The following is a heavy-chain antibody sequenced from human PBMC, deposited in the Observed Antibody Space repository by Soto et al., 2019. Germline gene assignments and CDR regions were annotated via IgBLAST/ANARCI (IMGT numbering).Heavy chain of an antibody. Sequence: SVKVSCKASGGTFSSYAISWVRQAPGQGLEWMGGIIPIFGTANYAQKFQGRVTITADESTSTAYMELSSLRSEDTAVYYCASGPEEVAGTFDYWGQGTLVTVSS. CDR1: GGTFSSYA. D-gene: IGHD6-19*01. V-gene: IGHV1-69*13. CDR2: IIPIFGTA. CDR3: ASGPEEVAGTFDY. J-gene: IGHJ4*02.